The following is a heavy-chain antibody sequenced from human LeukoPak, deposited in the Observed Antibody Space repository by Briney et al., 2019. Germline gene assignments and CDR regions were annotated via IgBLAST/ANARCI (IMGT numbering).Heavy chain of an antibody. CDR2: IWYDGSNK. CDR1: GFTFSSYG. J-gene: IGHJ4*02. D-gene: IGHD3-22*01. V-gene: IGHV3-33*06. CDR3: AKGGYYYDSSGTNDY. Sequence: GGSLRLSCAASGFTFSSYGMHWVRQAPGKGLEWVAVIWYDGSNKYYADSVKGRFTISRDNSKNTLYLQMNSLRADDTAVYYCAKGGYYYDSSGTNDYWGQGTLVTVSS.